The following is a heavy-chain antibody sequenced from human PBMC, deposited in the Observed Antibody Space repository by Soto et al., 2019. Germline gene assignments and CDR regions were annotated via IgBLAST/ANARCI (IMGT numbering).Heavy chain of an antibody. J-gene: IGHJ6*02. CDR2: MNPNSGNT. CDR3: ARVGWESSGWSPSGLDV. V-gene: IGHV1-8*01. D-gene: IGHD6-19*01. CDR1: GYTFTSYD. Sequence: ASVKVSCKASGYTFTSYDINWVRQATGQGLEWMGWMNPNSGNTGYAQKFQGRVTLSADASTSTAYMELSSLRSEDTAVYHCARVGWESSGWSPSGLDVWGQGTTVTVSS.